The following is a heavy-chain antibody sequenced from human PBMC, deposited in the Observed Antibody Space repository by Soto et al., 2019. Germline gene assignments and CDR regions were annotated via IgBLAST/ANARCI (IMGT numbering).Heavy chain of an antibody. D-gene: IGHD3-10*01. J-gene: IGHJ5*02. CDR1: GFTIGDYS. CDR2: IRGKPFGGTT. V-gene: IGHV3-49*03. Sequence: GGSLRLSCTVSGFTIGDYSMSWFRQAPGKGLEWVGFIRGKPFGGTTEYAAPVKGRFTISRDDLRNTPYLQMNSLKTEDTAVYYCTTGGPMVRGVIQTDPWGQGTLVTVSS. CDR3: TTGGPMVRGVIQTDP.